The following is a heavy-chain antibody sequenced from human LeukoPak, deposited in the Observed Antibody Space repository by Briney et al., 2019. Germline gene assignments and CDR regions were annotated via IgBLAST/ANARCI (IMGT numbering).Heavy chain of an antibody. Sequence: GGSLRLSCAASGFTFSSYAMSWVLQAPGKGLEWVSAISGSGGSTYYADSVKGRFTISRDNSKNTLYLQMNSLRAEDTAVYYCAKNVAGYPRSYYFDYWGQGTLVTVSS. CDR3: AKNVAGYPRSYYFDY. CDR2: ISGSGGST. J-gene: IGHJ4*02. V-gene: IGHV3-23*01. CDR1: GFTFSSYA. D-gene: IGHD5-12*01.